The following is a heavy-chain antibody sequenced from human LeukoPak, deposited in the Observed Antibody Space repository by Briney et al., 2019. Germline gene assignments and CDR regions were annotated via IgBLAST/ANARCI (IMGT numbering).Heavy chain of an antibody. V-gene: IGHV3-23*01. Sequence: PGGSLRLSCAASGFTFSSYAMSWVRQAPGKGLKWVSGISGSGGRTYYADSVKGRFTISRDNSKNTLYLQMNSLRAEDTAVYYCAKVASIVVVPAAGLDYWGQGTLVTVSS. CDR2: ISGSGGRT. D-gene: IGHD2-2*01. CDR3: AKVASIVVVPAAGLDY. J-gene: IGHJ4*02. CDR1: GFTFSSYA.